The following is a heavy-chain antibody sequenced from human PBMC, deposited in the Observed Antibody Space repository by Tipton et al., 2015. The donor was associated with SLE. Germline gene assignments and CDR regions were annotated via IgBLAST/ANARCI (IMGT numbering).Heavy chain of an antibody. CDR1: GASVSSFC. J-gene: IGHJ6*03. CDR2: VCNSVST. Sequence: TLSPTCTVSGASVSSFCWNWIRQSPGKGLEWIACVCNSVSTNYDPSLKSRGTISVDTSKNHFSLELTSVTAADTAVYYCARGVRRYTSGPFPSFYYFMDVWDKGTTVTVSS. D-gene: IGHD3-10*01. V-gene: IGHV4-59*08. CDR3: ARGVRRYTSGPFPSFYYFMDV.